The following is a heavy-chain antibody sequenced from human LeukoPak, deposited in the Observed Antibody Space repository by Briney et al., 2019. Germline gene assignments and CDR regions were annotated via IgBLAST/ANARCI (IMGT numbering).Heavy chain of an antibody. CDR3: ARGPGSSAYDDYYYFMDG. D-gene: IGHD6-6*01. V-gene: IGHV1-69*05. Sequence: SVNVSCKASGGTYRRCAISWVRQAPGQGLEWMGGVLSLFGTANYAQMFQGRLTIPTDESPSTAYMELSSLRSEDTAVYYCARGPGSSAYDDYYYFMDGWRKGSTVTVS. CDR1: GGTYRRCA. J-gene: IGHJ6*03. CDR2: VLSLFGTA.